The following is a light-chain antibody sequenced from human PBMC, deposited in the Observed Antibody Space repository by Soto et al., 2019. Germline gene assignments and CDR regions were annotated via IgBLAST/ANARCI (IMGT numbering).Light chain of an antibody. CDR2: DVS. V-gene: IGLV2-14*01. CDR3: SSYTSSSTVYVV. J-gene: IGLJ2*01. Sequence: QSALTQPASVSGSPGQSITISCTGTSSDVGGYNYVSWYQQHPGKAPKLMIYDVSTRPSGVSNRFSGSKSGNTASLTISGLQAEDEADYYCSSYTSSSTVYVVFGGGTKLTVL. CDR1: SSDVGGYNY.